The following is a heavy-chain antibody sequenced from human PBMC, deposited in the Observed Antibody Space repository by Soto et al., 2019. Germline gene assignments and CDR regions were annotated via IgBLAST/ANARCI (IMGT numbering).Heavy chain of an antibody. CDR1: GLTFSSYS. CDR3: AKDRSGSWTLDY. CDR2: ISSSSSTI. Sequence: PGGSLRLSCAASGLTFSSYSMNWVRQAPGKGLEWVSYISSSSSTIYYADSVKGRFTISRDNSGNTLYLQMNSLGAEDTAVYFCAKDRSGSWTLDYWGKGTLVTVSS. D-gene: IGHD6-13*01. J-gene: IGHJ4*02. V-gene: IGHV3-48*01.